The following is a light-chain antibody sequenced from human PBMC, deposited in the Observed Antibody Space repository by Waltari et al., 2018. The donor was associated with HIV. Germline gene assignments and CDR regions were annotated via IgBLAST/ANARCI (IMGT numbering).Light chain of an antibody. CDR2: TNN. CDR3: AAWDGSLRGGV. CDR1: TSHIGNTD. V-gene: IGLV1-47*01. Sequence: QSVLTQPPSASGTPGQRVTLSCSVSTSHIGNTDVSCSQHRPGTAPKLLIFTNNQRPSWVPDRFSASKSGTSASLAISALQSDDEADYYCAAWDGSLRGGVFGGGTKLT. J-gene: IGLJ3*02.